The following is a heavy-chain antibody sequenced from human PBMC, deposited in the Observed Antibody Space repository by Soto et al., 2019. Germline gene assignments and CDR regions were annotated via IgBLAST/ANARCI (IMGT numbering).Heavy chain of an antibody. Sequence: GASVKVSCKASGYTFTSYYMHWVRQAPGQGLEWMGIINPSGGSTSYAQKFQGRVTMTTDTSTSTAYMELRSLRSDDTAVYYCARDSRMTLGLSWGQGTLVTVSS. CDR1: GYTFTSYY. J-gene: IGHJ4*02. V-gene: IGHV1-46*01. CDR3: ARDSRMTLGLS. D-gene: IGHD7-27*01. CDR2: INPSGGST.